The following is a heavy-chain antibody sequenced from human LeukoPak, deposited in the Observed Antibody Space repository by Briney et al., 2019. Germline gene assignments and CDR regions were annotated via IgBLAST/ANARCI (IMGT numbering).Heavy chain of an antibody. Sequence: PGGSLRLSCAASGFTFSGSAMHWVRRASGKGLEWVGRIRSKANSYATAYAASVKGRFTIYRDDSKNTAYLQMNSLKTEDTAVYYCTRDLATVKRAFDIWGQGTMVTVSS. V-gene: IGHV3-73*01. CDR2: IRSKANSYAT. CDR1: GFTFSGSA. J-gene: IGHJ3*02. CDR3: TRDLATVKRAFDI. D-gene: IGHD4-17*01.